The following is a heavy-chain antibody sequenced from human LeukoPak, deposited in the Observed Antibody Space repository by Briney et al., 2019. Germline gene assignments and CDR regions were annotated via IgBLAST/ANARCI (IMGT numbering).Heavy chain of an antibody. CDR1: GGSISSYY. V-gene: IGHV4-59*01. J-gene: IGHJ5*01. CDR3: ARDSGTPRGWFDS. D-gene: IGHD1-26*01. Sequence: SETLSLTCTVSGGSISSYYWSWIRQPPGKGLEWIGYIYYSGSTNYNPSLKSRVTISVDTSENQFSLKLSSVTAADTAVYYCARDSGTPRGWFDSWGQGTLVTVSS. CDR2: IYYSGST.